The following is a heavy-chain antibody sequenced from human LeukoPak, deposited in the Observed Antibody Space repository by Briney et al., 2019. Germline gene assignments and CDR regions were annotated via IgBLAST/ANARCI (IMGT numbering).Heavy chain of an antibody. CDR3: ARLPNYCGGDCYSRAFDI. J-gene: IGHJ3*02. CDR2: IYYSRST. CDR1: GGSISSSSYY. D-gene: IGHD2-21*02. V-gene: IGHV4-39*01. Sequence: SETLSLTCTVSGGSISSSSYYWGWIRQPPGKGLEWIGSIYYSRSTYYNPSLKSRVTISVDTSKNQFSLKLSSVTAADTAVYYCARLPNYCGGDCYSRAFDIWGQGTMVTVSS.